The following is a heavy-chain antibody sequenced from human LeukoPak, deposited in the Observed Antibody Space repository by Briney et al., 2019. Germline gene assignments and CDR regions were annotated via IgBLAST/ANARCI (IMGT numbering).Heavy chain of an antibody. J-gene: IGHJ4*02. Sequence: GGSLRLSCAASGFTFSSYAMHWVRQAPGKGLEWVAVISYDGSNKYYADSVKGRFTISRDNSKNTLYLQMNSLRAEDTAVYYCARAGGYSYPVDYWGQGTLVTVSS. V-gene: IGHV3-30-3*01. D-gene: IGHD5-18*01. CDR1: GFTFSSYA. CDR3: ARAGGYSYPVDY. CDR2: ISYDGSNK.